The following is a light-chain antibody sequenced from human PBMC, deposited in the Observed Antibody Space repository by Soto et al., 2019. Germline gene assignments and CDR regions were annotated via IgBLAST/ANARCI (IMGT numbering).Light chain of an antibody. Sequence: DIQLTQSPSFLSASVGDRVTITCRASQGISSYLAWYQQKPGKAPNLLFYAASTLQSGVPSRFSGSGSGTEFTLTISSLQPEDFATYYCQQLNTYPQTFGQGTKVEIK. V-gene: IGKV1-9*01. CDR2: AAS. CDR1: QGISSY. J-gene: IGKJ1*01. CDR3: QQLNTYPQT.